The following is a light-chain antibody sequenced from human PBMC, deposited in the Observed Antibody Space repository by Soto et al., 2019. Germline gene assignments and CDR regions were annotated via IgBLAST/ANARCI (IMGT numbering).Light chain of an antibody. CDR1: HTISSSW. J-gene: IGKJ5*01. CDR2: KAS. CDR3: QQANSFPIT. V-gene: IGKV1-5*03. Sequence: DIKMTQSPSTLSASVGDRVTIACRVSHTISSSWLAWYQQKPGKAPKVLIYKASTLESGVPSRFSGSGSGTDFTLTISSLQPEDCAIYFCQQANSFPITFGQGTRLEI.